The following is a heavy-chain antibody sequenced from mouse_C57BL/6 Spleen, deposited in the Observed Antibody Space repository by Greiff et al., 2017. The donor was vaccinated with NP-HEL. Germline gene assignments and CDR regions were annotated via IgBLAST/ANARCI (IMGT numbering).Heavy chain of an antibody. CDR3: ARPVVASGYFDV. CDR1: GYTFTDYN. V-gene: IGHV1-18*01. Sequence: VQLQQSGPELVKPGASVKIPCKASGYTFTDYNMDWVKQSHGKSLEWIGDINPNNGGTIYNQKFKGKATLTVDKSSSTAYMELRSLTSEDTAVYYCARPVVASGYFDVWGTGTTVTVSS. CDR2: INPNNGGT. J-gene: IGHJ1*03. D-gene: IGHD1-1*01.